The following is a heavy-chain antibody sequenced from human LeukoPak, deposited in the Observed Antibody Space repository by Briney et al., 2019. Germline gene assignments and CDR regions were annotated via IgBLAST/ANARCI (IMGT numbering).Heavy chain of an antibody. Sequence: GESLKISCKGSGYSFTSYWIGWVRQMPGKGLEWMGIIYPGDSDTRYSLSFQGQVTISADKSISTAYLQWSSLKASDTAMYYCARQEYCSGGSCYTWFDPWGQGTLVTVSS. J-gene: IGHJ5*02. CDR3: ARQEYCSGGSCYTWFDP. CDR2: IYPGDSDT. D-gene: IGHD2-15*01. V-gene: IGHV5-51*01. CDR1: GYSFTSYW.